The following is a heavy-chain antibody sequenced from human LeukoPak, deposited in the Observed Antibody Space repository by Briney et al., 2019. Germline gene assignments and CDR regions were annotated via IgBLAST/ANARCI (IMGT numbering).Heavy chain of an antibody. CDR2: IIPIFGTA. J-gene: IGHJ6*03. CDR1: GGTFSSYA. CDR3: ARTAAAGTGYYYMDV. V-gene: IGHV1-69*05. Sequence: ASVKVSCKASGGTFSSYAISWVRQAPGQGLEWMGGIIPIFGTANYAQKFQGRVTITTDESTSTAYMELSSLRSEDTAVYYCARTAAAGTGYYYMDVWGKGTTVTVSS. D-gene: IGHD6-13*01.